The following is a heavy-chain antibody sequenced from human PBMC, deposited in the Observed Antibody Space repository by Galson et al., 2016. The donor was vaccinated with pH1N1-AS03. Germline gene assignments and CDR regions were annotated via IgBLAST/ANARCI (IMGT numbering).Heavy chain of an antibody. CDR1: GYTFTNYG. V-gene: IGHV1-18*01. J-gene: IGHJ6*02. CDR2: ISSFNGYT. CDR3: ARDAAYYYGMDV. D-gene: IGHD6-25*01. Sequence: SVKVSCKASGYTFTNYGVSWVRQAPGQGLEWMGGISSFNGYTTYAQKLQDRVTMTRDTSTSTAYMELRSLRSDDTAVYFRARDAAYYYGMDVWGQGTTVIVS.